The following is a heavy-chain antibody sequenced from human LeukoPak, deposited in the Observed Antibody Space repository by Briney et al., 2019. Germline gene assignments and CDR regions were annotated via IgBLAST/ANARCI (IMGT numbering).Heavy chain of an antibody. J-gene: IGHJ4*02. V-gene: IGHV3-48*04. CDR1: GFTFSSYS. D-gene: IGHD6-19*01. Sequence: PGGSLRLSCAASGFTFSSYSMNWVRQAPGKGLEWVSYISSSSSTIYYADSVKGRFTISRDNAKNSLYLQMNSLRAEDTAVYYCARDSQWLVLHYWGQGTLVTVSS. CDR3: ARDSQWLVLHY. CDR2: ISSSSSTI.